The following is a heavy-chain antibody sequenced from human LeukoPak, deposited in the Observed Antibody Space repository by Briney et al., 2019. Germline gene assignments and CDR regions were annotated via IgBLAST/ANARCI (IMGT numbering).Heavy chain of an antibody. CDR1: GFSFSSYS. Sequence: TGGSLRLSCAASGFSFSSYSMNWVRQAPGKGLEWVSYISSSSSTIYYADSVKGRFTISRDNAKNSLYLQMNSLRAEGTAVYYCARGPAVTAFDYWGQGTLVTVSS. CDR2: ISSSSSTI. J-gene: IGHJ4*02. D-gene: IGHD4-11*01. CDR3: ARGPAVTAFDY. V-gene: IGHV3-48*01.